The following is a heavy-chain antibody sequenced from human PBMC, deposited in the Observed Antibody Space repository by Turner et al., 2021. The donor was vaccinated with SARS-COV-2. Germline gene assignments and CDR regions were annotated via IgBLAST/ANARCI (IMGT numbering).Heavy chain of an antibody. CDR2: FDPEDCET. V-gene: IGHV1-24*01. CDR1: GYTLIELS. CDR3: ATAPPYCTNGVCPNWFDP. D-gene: IGHD2-8*01. J-gene: IGHJ5*02. Sequence: QVQLVQSGAEVKKPGASVKVSCKVSGYTLIELSMHWVRQAPGKGLEWMGGFDPEDCETIYAQKFQGRVTMTEDTSTDTAYMELSSLRSEDTAVYYCATAPPYCTNGVCPNWFDPWGQGTLVTVSS.